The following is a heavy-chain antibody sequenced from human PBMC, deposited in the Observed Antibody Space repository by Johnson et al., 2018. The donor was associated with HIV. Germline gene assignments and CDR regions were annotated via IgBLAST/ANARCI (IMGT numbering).Heavy chain of an antibody. Sequence: QVQLVESGGGVVQPGGSPTLSCAASGFTVSSNYMSWIRQAPGKGLTWVATISYAGVNKYYADSLKGRFHISRDNSMNTLDLRMDSLRVEDTAVYYCEREAYYARAFDLWGQGTMVTVSS. CDR2: ISYAGVNK. V-gene: IGHV3-30*03. J-gene: IGHJ3*01. D-gene: IGHD3-3*01. CDR1: GFTVSSNY. CDR3: EREAYYARAFDL.